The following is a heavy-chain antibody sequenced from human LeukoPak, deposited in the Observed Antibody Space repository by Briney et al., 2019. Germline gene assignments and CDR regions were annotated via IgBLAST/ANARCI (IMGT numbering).Heavy chain of an antibody. J-gene: IGHJ5*02. Sequence: SETLSLTCTVSGGSIGTYYWSWIRQPPGKGLEWIGYIYYTGSTSYNPSLKSRVTMSVDTSKNQFSLKLSSVTAADTAVYYCARDPTRCSSTSCYFDPWGQGTLVTVSS. CDR1: GGSIGTYY. D-gene: IGHD2-2*01. CDR3: ARDPTRCSSTSCYFDP. V-gene: IGHV4-59*12. CDR2: IYYTGST.